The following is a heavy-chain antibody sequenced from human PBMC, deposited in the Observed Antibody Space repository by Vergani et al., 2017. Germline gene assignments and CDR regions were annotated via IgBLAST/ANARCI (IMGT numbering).Heavy chain of an antibody. J-gene: IGHJ6*02. CDR3: AKNPGISTTRHYYAMDV. CDR1: GFKFSDHY. Sequence: LEESGGGSVKPGGSLRLSCAASGFKFSDHYMSWIRQAPGKGLEWVSHISPGASTVPYTDSVTGRFTVSRDNDNTSLTLDMTTLGVEDTAVYYCAKNPGISTTRHYYAMDVWGQGTTVTVSS. CDR2: ISPGASTV. V-gene: IGHV3-11*04. D-gene: IGHD1-1*01.